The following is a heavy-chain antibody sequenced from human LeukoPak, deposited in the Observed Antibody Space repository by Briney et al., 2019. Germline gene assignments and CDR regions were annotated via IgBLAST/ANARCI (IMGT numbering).Heavy chain of an antibody. CDR1: GFTVSSNY. D-gene: IGHD3-9*01. J-gene: IGHJ4*02. CDR2: IKSKTDGGTT. V-gene: IGHV3-15*01. Sequence: PGGSLRLSCAAAGFTVSSNYMSWVRQAPGKGLEWVGRIKSKTDGGTTDYAAPVKGRFTISRDDSKNTLYLQMNSLKTEDTAVYYCTTSPVRYFDWLLKGYWGQGTLVTVSS. CDR3: TTSPVRYFDWLLKGY.